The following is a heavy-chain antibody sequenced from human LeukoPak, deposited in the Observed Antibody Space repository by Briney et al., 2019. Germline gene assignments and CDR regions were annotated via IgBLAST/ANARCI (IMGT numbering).Heavy chain of an antibody. CDR1: GGTFSSYA. CDR3: ARGGDILTGYYRTDYYHGMDV. J-gene: IGHJ6*04. CDR2: IIPIFGTA. Sequence: SVKVSCKASGGTFSSYAISWVRQAPGQGLEWMGGIIPIFGTAHYAQKFQGRVTITAEKSTSTAYMETSSLRSEDTAVYYCARGGDILTGYYRTDYYHGMDVWGKGTTVTVSS. V-gene: IGHV1-69*06. D-gene: IGHD3-9*01.